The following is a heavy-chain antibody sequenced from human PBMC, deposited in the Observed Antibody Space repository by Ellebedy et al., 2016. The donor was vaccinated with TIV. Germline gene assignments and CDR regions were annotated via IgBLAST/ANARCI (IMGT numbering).Heavy chain of an antibody. D-gene: IGHD3-10*01. CDR3: ARDKSSLLLWFGANWGLDY. J-gene: IGHJ4*02. CDR2: IWYDGSNK. V-gene: IGHV3-33*01. CDR1: GFTFSIYG. Sequence: GESLKISCAASGFTFSIYGMHWVRQAPGKGLEWVAVIWYDGSNKYYADSVKGRFTISRDNSKNTLYLQMTTLRAEDTAVYYCARDKSSLLLWFGANWGLDYWGQGTLVTGSS.